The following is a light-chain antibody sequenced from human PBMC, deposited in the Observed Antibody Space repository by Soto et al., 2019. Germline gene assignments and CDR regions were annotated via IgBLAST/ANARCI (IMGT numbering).Light chain of an antibody. J-gene: IGKJ4*01. V-gene: IGKV3D-15*01. CDR2: GAS. CDR1: QSVNIK. CDR3: QQYKDWPPLT. Sequence: EIVMTQSPVTLSASPGERVTLSCRASQSVNIKLAWYQQRPGQAPRVLIYGASNRASGIPDRFSGSGSGTDFTLTISSLEPDDFALYYCQQYKDWPPLTFGGGTRVEIK.